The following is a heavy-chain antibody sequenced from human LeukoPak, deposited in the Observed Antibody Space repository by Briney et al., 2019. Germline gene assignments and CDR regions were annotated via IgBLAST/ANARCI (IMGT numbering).Heavy chain of an antibody. J-gene: IGHJ4*02. CDR3: ARGGEEYSSGWDFHSRKVGYFFDY. V-gene: IGHV1-69*13. Sequence: ASVTVSCTASGGTFSIYAIGWARQAPGQGLEWMGGIIPIFGAPNYSQKFQGRVTITADGSTSTAYMELSSLRSEDTGVYYCARGGEEYSSGWDFHSRKVGYFFDYWGQGTLVTVSS. D-gene: IGHD6-19*01. CDR2: IIPIFGAP. CDR1: GGTFSIYA.